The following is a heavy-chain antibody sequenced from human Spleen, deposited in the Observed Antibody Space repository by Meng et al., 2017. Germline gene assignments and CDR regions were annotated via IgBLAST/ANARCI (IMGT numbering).Heavy chain of an antibody. CDR3: ARGPTTMAHDFDY. CDR1: GGSFSDYY. V-gene: IGHV4-34*01. J-gene: IGHJ4*02. Sequence: VQVQPLGAGLLKPSETLSLTCVVSGGSFSDYYWSWIRQPPGKGLEWIGEINHSGSTNYNPSLESRATISVDTSQNNLSLKLSSVTAADSAVYYCARGPTTMAHDFDYWGQGTLVTVSS. CDR2: INHSGST. D-gene: IGHD4-11*01.